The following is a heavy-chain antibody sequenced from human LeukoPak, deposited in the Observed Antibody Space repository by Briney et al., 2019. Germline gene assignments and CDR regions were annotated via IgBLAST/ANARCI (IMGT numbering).Heavy chain of an antibody. CDR2: IYHSGTT. CDR3: ARSTGTLTG. J-gene: IGHJ4*02. V-gene: IGHV4-30-2*01. CDR1: GGSISSSSYY. Sequence: SETLSLTCTVSGGSISSSSYYWSWIRQPPGKGLEWIGYIYHSGTTYYNPSLKCRVTISIDRSKNQFSLKLSSVTAADTAVYYCARSTGTLTGWGQGTLVTVSS. D-gene: IGHD1-1*01.